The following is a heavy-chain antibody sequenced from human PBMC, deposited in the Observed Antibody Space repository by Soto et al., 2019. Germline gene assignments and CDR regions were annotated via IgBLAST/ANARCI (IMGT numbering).Heavy chain of an antibody. V-gene: IGHV3-23*01. CDR2: ISGSGGST. CDR1: GFTFSSYA. CDR3: AKVSLGFCSSSSCPGAFDI. D-gene: IGHD2-2*01. J-gene: IGHJ3*02. Sequence: EVQLLESGGGLVQPGGSLRLSCAASGFTFSSYAMSWVRQAPGKGLEWVSAISGSGGSTYYADSVKGRFTISRDNSNNTLYLQMNSLRAEDTVVYYCAKVSLGFCSSSSCPGAFDIWGHATMVTVSS.